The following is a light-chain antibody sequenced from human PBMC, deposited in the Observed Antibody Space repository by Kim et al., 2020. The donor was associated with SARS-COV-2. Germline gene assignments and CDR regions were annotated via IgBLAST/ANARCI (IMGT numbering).Light chain of an antibody. V-gene: IGKV3-20*01. Sequence: EIVLTQSPGTLSLSPGERATLSCRAIQSVSSTYLAWFQQKPGQAPRLLIYGASSRATGIPDRFSGSGSGTDFTLTISRLEPEDFAVYYCHHYGSSTRTFGQGTKVDIK. J-gene: IGKJ1*01. CDR1: QSVSSTY. CDR2: GAS. CDR3: HHYGSSTRT.